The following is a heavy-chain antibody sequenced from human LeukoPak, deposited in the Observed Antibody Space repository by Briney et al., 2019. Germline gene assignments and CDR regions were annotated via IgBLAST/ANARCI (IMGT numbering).Heavy chain of an antibody. Sequence: SETLSLTCAVYGGSFSGYHWTWIRQSPGKGLEWIGDINPSGSTYYNPSLKSRLTISVDTSKNQFSLKLRSVTAADTAVYYCARGRHDITMIVVVFTSVSYYLDVWGKGTTVTVS. CDR1: GGSFSGYH. V-gene: IGHV4-34*01. D-gene: IGHD3-22*01. CDR2: INPSGST. J-gene: IGHJ6*03. CDR3: ARGRHDITMIVVVFTSVSYYLDV.